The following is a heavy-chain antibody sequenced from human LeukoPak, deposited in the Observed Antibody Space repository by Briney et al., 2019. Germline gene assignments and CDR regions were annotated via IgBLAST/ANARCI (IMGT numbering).Heavy chain of an antibody. J-gene: IGHJ5*02. CDR1: GFTFSSYS. Sequence: GGSLRLSCAASGFTFSSYSMNWVRQAPGKVLEWVSSISSSSSYIYYADSVKGRFTISRDNAKNSLYLQMNSLRTEDTAFYYCAKDGVVAALGDNWFDPWGRGTLVTVSS. CDR2: ISSSSSYI. D-gene: IGHD2-15*01. CDR3: AKDGVVAALGDNWFDP. V-gene: IGHV3-21*04.